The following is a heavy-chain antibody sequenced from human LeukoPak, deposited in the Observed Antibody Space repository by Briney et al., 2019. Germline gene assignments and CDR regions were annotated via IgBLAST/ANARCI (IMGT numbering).Heavy chain of an antibody. CDR3: ARGDVVTAIIYFDY. V-gene: IGHV3-21*01. J-gene: IGHJ4*02. D-gene: IGHD2-21*02. Sequence: GGSLRLSCAASGFTFSSYSMNWVRQAPGKGLEWVSSISSSSSYIYYADSVKGRFTISRDNAKNSLYLQMNSLRAEDTAVYYCARGDVVTAIIYFDYWGQGTLVTVSS. CDR2: ISSSSSYI. CDR1: GFTFSSYS.